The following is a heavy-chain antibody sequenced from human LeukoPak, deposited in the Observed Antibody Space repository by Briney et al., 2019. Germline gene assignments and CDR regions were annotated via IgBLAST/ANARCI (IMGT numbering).Heavy chain of an antibody. CDR3: ARTVPRSLHPYDY. D-gene: IGHD1-26*01. CDR1: GGSISSYY. Sequence: KPSETLSLTCTVSGGSISSYYWSWIRQPPGKGLEWIGYIYYSGSTNYNPSLKSRVTISVDTSKNQFSLKLSSVPAADTAVYYCARTVPRSLHPYDYWGQGTLVTVSS. V-gene: IGHV4-59*01. CDR2: IYYSGST. J-gene: IGHJ4*02.